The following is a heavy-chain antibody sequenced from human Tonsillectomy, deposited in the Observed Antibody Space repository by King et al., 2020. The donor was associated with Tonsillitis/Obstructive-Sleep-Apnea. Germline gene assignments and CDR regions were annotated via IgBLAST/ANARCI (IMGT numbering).Heavy chain of an antibody. V-gene: IGHV1-69*10. D-gene: IGHD4/OR15-4a*01. J-gene: IGHJ4*02. CDR3: ARDGGANNGKCYFDY. Sequence: QVQLVQSGAEVKKPGSSVKVSCKASGGTFTHYTLSWVRQAPGQGLEWMGGIIPVLDIANYAQNFQGRVTITADKSTNTAYMELSSLRSDDTAVYFCARDGGANNGKCYFDYWGQGTLVPVSS. CDR1: GGTFTHYT. CDR2: IIPVLDIA.